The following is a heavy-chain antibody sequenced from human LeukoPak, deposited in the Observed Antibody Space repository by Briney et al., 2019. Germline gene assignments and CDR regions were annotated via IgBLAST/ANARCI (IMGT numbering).Heavy chain of an antibody. D-gene: IGHD3-3*01. Sequence: ASVKVPCKASGYTFTSYDINWVRQATGQGLEWMGWMNPNSGNTGYAQKFQGRVTMTRNSSISTAYMELSSLRSEDTAVYYCARHYIRSRPTIFGVPYGMDVWGQGTTVTVSS. CDR2: MNPNSGNT. CDR3: ARHYIRSRPTIFGVPYGMDV. J-gene: IGHJ6*02. V-gene: IGHV1-8*01. CDR1: GYTFTSYD.